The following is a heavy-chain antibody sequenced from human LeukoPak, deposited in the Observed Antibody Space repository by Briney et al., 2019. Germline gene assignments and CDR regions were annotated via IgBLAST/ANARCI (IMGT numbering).Heavy chain of an antibody. CDR1: GLRVSSNY. D-gene: IGHD7-27*01. CDR3: ARGGGDDAFDI. Sequence: PGGSLRLSCAASGLRVSSNYMSWVRQAPGKGLEWVSVIYRGDSTYYADSVKGRFTISRDNSKNTLYLQMSSLRAEDTAVYYCARGGGDDAFDIWGQGTMVTVSS. J-gene: IGHJ3*02. V-gene: IGHV3-53*01. CDR2: IYRGDST.